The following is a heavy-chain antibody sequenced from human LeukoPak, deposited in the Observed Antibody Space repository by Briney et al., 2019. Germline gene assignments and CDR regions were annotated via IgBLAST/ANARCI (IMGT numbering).Heavy chain of an antibody. CDR2: IRYDGSNK. CDR3: AKDRRSSSAPDY. D-gene: IGHD6-6*01. V-gene: IGHV3-30*02. Sequence: GGSLRVSCAASGFTFSSYGMHWVRQAPGKGLEWVAFIRYDGSNKYYADSVKGRFTISRDNSKNTLYLQMNSLRAEDTAVYYCAKDRRSSSAPDYWGQGTLVTVSS. J-gene: IGHJ4*02. CDR1: GFTFSSYG.